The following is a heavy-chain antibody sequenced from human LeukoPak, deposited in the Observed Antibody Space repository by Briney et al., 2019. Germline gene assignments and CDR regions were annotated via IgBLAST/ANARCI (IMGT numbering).Heavy chain of an antibody. Sequence: GASVKVSCKASGYTFTSYYMHWVRQAPGQGLEWMGIINPNGGSTSYAQKFQDRVTMTRDTSTSIVYMELSSLRSEDTAVYYCARSRTVTRTKDHWYFDLWGRGTLVTVSS. D-gene: IGHD4-17*01. CDR2: INPNGGST. CDR3: ARSRTVTRTKDHWYFDL. CDR1: GYTFTSYY. V-gene: IGHV1-46*01. J-gene: IGHJ2*01.